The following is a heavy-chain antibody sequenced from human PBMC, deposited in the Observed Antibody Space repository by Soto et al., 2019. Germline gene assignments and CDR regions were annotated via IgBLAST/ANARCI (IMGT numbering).Heavy chain of an antibody. CDR3: AIDLITFGPRAVGSAFVI. CDR1: GGTFDSNA. Sequence: SVKVSCKASGGTFDSNAISWVRLAPGQGLEWMGGIIPIFGTINNAQKFQDRVTITADESANIVYMELSSLRSEDTAIYYCAIDLITFGPRAVGSAFVIWGQGTLVTDS. J-gene: IGHJ3*02. D-gene: IGHD3-16*01. CDR2: IIPIFGTI. V-gene: IGHV1-69*13.